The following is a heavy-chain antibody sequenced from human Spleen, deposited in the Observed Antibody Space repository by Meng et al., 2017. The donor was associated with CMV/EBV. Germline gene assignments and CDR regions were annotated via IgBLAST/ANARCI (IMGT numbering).Heavy chain of an antibody. J-gene: IGHJ4*02. CDR2: IIPIFGTA. CDR1: GGTFSSYA. Sequence: SVKVSCKASGGTFSSYAISWVRQAPGQGLEWMGGIIPIFGTANYAQKFRGRVTITTDESTSTAYMELSRLRSDDTAVYYCAREAYDFWSGYFDRSFDYWGQGTLVTVSS. V-gene: IGHV1-69*05. D-gene: IGHD3-3*01. CDR3: AREAYDFWSGYFDRSFDY.